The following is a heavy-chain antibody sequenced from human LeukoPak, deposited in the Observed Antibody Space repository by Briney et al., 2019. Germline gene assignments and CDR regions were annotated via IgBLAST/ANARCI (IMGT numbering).Heavy chain of an antibody. V-gene: IGHV3-7*01. Sequence: GGSQRLSCAASGFTFSSYWMTWVRQAPGKGLEWVANIKQDGSEKYYVDSVKGRFTISRDNAENSLYLQMNSLRAEDTAVYYCAREGGGSYYGTFDYWGQGTLVTVSS. CDR3: AREGGGSYYGTFDY. CDR1: GFTFSSYW. J-gene: IGHJ4*02. CDR2: IKQDGSEK. D-gene: IGHD1-26*01.